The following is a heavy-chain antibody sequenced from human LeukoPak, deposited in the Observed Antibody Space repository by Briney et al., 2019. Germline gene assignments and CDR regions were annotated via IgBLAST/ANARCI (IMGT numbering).Heavy chain of an antibody. J-gene: IGHJ4*02. CDR1: GLTFSSYW. V-gene: IGHV3-7*04. CDR3: ARDSTLSNY. Sequence: GGSLRLSCAASGLTFSSYWMTWVRQAPGKGLEWVATIRYDGSETYYVDSVRGRFSISRDNAKNSLYLQMNSLRAEDTAVYYCARDSTLSNYWGQGTLVTVSS. D-gene: IGHD3-16*01. CDR2: IRYDGSET.